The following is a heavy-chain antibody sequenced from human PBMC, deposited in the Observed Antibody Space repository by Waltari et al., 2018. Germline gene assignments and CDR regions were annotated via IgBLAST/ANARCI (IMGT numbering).Heavy chain of an antibody. J-gene: IGHJ4*02. V-gene: IGHV7-4-1*02. CDR1: GYTFTSYP. D-gene: IGHD6-19*01. CDR3: ARDRMWLES. CDR2: ITTDTGTP. Sequence: QVQLVQSGSELKKPGASVKISCKASGYTFTSYPMNWVRQATGQGLEWVGWITTDTGTPTYAQGFTGRFVFSMDTSVSTAYLQISSLQAEDTAVYYCARDRMWLESWGQGTLVTVSS.